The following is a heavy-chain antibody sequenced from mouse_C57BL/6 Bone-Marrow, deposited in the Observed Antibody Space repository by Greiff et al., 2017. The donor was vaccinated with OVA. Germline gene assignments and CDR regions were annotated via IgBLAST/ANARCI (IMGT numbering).Heavy chain of an antibody. CDR3: GRVYYGRGKRDWFAY. D-gene: IGHD2-1*01. Sequence: VQLQQSGPELVKPGASVKMSCKASGYTFTDYNMHWVKQSHGKSLEWIGYINPNNGGTSYNQKFKGKATLTVNKSSSTAYMELRSLTSEESAVYYCGRVYYGRGKRDWFAYRGQGTLVTVSA. V-gene: IGHV1-22*01. CDR2: INPNNGGT. J-gene: IGHJ3*01. CDR1: GYTFTDYN.